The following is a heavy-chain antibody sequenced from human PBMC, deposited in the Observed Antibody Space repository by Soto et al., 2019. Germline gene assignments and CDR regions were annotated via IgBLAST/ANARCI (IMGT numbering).Heavy chain of an antibody. CDR3: ARGRGCDYDGNSGYFDY. CDR2: IWYDGNDK. D-gene: IGHD4-17*01. J-gene: IGHJ4*02. Sequence: QVQLVESGGGVVQPGGSLRLSCAASGFTFSGFGMHWVRQAPGKGLEWVAVIWYDGNDKYYADSVKGRFSVARDNSKNPLYLQINSLRAEDTAVYYGARGRGCDYDGNSGYFDYWGQGNLVTVSS. V-gene: IGHV3-33*01. CDR1: GFTFSGFG.